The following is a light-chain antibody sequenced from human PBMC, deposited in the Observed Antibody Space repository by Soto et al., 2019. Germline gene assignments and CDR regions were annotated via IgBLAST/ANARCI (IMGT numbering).Light chain of an antibody. CDR1: SRDVGSYDL. V-gene: IGLV2-23*02. Sequence: QSALTQPASVSGSLGRSITISCTGTSRDVGSYDLVSWYQQHPGKVPKFLIYEVKKRPSGVSDRFSGSKSGNTATLTISGLLAEDEADYCCCSYGGSTTFYVFGSGTKVTVL. CDR2: EVK. J-gene: IGLJ1*01. CDR3: CSYGGSTTFYV.